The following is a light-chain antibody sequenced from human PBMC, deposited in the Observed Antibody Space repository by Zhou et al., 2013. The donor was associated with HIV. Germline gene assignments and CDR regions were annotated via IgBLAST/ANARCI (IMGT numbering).Light chain of an antibody. CDR2: KIS. CDR3: MQAAHWPPIT. J-gene: IGKJ5*01. Sequence: DIVMTQTPLSSPVTLGQPASISCRSSQSLVYSDGDTYLSWLHQRPGQPPRLLLYKISKRFSGVPDRFSGSGAGTDFTLKISRVEAEDVGVYYCMQAAHWPPITFGQGTRLEIK. CDR1: QSLVYSDGDTY. V-gene: IGKV2-24*01.